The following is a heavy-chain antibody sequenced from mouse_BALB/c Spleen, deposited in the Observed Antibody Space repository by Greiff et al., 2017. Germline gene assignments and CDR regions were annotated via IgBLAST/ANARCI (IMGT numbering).Heavy chain of an antibody. D-gene: IGHD2-14*01. CDR2: ISSGGST. CDR1: GFTFSSYA. J-gene: IGHJ2*01. V-gene: IGHV5-6-5*01. Sequence: EVKLVESGGGLVKPGGSLKLSCAASGFTFSSYAMSWVRQTPEKRLEWVASISSGGSTYYPDSVKGRFTISRDNARNILYLQMSSLRSEDTAMYYCARAYRYGGGFDYWGQGTTLTVSS. CDR3: ARAYRYGGGFDY.